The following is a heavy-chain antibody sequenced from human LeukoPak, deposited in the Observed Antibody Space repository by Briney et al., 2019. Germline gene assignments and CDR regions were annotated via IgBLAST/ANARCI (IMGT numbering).Heavy chain of an antibody. CDR3: TKDGDLPVVVTEGFFDY. CDR1: GFTFSTYA. V-gene: IGHV3-23*01. CDR2: ISGSGDST. D-gene: IGHD2-21*02. Sequence: PGGSLRLSCAASGFTFSTYAMSSVRQAPRKGLEWVSAISGSGDSTYYADSVKGRFTISRDNSKNTLYLQMNSLRAEDTAIYYCTKDGDLPVVVTEGFFDYWGQGSLVTVSA. J-gene: IGHJ4*02.